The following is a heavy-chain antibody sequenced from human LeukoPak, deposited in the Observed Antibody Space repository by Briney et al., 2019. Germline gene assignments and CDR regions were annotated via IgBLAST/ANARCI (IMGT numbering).Heavy chain of an antibody. D-gene: IGHD6-19*01. CDR1: GFTFSDYY. J-gene: IGHJ6*03. CDR2: ISSSSSTI. CDR3: ASGLLNPRSGWYYYYYYMDV. V-gene: IGHV3-11*04. Sequence: GGSLRLSCAASGFTFSDYYMSWIRQAPGKGLEWVSYISSSSSTIYYADSVKGRFTISRDNAKNSLYLQMNSLRAEDTAVYYCASGLLNPRSGWYYYYYYMDVWGKGTTVTVSS.